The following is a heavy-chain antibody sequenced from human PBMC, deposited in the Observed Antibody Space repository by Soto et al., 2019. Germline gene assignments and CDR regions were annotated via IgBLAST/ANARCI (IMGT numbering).Heavy chain of an antibody. CDR3: ARVSPDYDYIWGSYRYYFDY. CDR1: DGSISSHY. J-gene: IGHJ4*02. D-gene: IGHD3-16*02. Sequence: PSETLSLTYTVSDGSISSHYWSWIRQPPGKGLDWIGYIYYSGSTNYNPSLKSRVTISVDTSKNQFSLKLSSVTAADTAVYYCARVSPDYDYIWGSYRYYFDYWGQGTLVTVSS. CDR2: IYYSGST. V-gene: IGHV4-59*11.